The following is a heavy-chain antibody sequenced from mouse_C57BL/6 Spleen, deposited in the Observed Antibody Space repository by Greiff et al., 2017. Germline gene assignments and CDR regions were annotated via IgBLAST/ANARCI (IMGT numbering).Heavy chain of an antibody. J-gene: IGHJ1*03. Sequence: VQLQQSGAELAKPGASVKLSCKASGYTFTSYWMHWVKQRPGQGLEWIGYINPSSGYTKYNQKFKDKATLTADKSSSTAYMQLSSLTYEDSAVYYCARTPIYYYGSSYEGYWYFDVWGTGTTVTVSS. V-gene: IGHV1-7*01. CDR2: INPSSGYT. CDR1: GYTFTSYW. D-gene: IGHD1-1*01. CDR3: ARTPIYYYGSSYEGYWYFDV.